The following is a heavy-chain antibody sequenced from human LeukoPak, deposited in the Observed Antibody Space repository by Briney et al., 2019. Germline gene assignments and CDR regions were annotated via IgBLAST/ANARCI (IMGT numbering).Heavy chain of an antibody. CDR3: ARDRDLRWFYY. D-gene: IGHD2-21*01. J-gene: IGHJ4*02. CDR2: IYDGGNT. V-gene: IGHV4-38-2*02. Sequence: PSETLSLTCSASYSMSSSFSWGWIRQSPGKGLEWIGSIYDGGNTYYNPSLKSRVTMSVDTSKNQFSLKLNSVIAADTAVYYCARDRDLRWFYYWGQGTLVTVSS. CDR1: YSMSSSFS.